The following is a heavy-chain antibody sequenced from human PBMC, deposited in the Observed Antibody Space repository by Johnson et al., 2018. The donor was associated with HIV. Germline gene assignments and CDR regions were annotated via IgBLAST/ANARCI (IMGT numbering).Heavy chain of an antibody. CDR2: IGTAGDT. D-gene: IGHD3-3*01. CDR3: ARALRFLEWYDI. J-gene: IGHJ3*02. CDR1: GFTVSSNY. V-gene: IGHV3-13*01. Sequence: EVQVVESGGGLIQPGGSLRLSCAASGFTVSSNYMSWVRQAPGKGLEWVSAIGTAGDTYYPGSVKGRFTISRENAKNSLYLQMNSLRAGDTAVYYCARALRFLEWYDIWGQGTMVTVSS.